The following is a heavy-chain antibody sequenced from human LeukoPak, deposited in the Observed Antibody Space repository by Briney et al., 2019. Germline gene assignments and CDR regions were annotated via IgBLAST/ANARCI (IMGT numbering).Heavy chain of an antibody. CDR1: GGSISSSSYY. CDR2: IYYSGST. CDR3: ARKGDIWSVYYQTTFDY. D-gene: IGHD3-3*01. Sequence: SETLSLTCTVSGGSISSSSYYWGWIRQPPGKGLEWIGSIYYSGSTYYNPSLKSRVTISVDTSKNQFSLKLSSVTAADTAVYYCARKGDIWSVYYQTTFDYWGQGTLVTVSS. V-gene: IGHV4-39*01. J-gene: IGHJ4*02.